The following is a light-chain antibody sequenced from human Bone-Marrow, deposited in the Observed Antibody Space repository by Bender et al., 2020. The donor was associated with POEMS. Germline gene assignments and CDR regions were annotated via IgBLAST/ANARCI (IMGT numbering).Light chain of an antibody. CDR2: RDN. CDR1: SSNIGINA. V-gene: IGLV1-47*01. Sequence: HSVLTQPPSASGAPGQSVTISCSGSSSNIGINAVYWYRQLPGMGPKLLIYRDNQRPSGVPDRFSGSKSDTSASLAISGLRSEDEADYYCSSWDDSLGGVFFGGGTRLTVL. J-gene: IGLJ2*01. CDR3: SSWDDSLGGVF.